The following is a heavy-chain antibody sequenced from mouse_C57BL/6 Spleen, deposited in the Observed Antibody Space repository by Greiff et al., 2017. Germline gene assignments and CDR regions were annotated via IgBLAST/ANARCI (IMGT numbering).Heavy chain of an antibody. CDR1: GYTFTDYN. J-gene: IGHJ3*01. CDR3: ARGGGGLAY. CDR2: INPNNGGT. Sequence: EVQLKQSGPELVKPGASVKIPCKASGYTFTDYNMDWVKQSHGKSLEWIGDINPNNGGTIYNQKFKGKATLTVDKSSSTAYMELRSLTSEDTAVYYGARGGGGLAYWGQGTLVTVSA. V-gene: IGHV1-18*01.